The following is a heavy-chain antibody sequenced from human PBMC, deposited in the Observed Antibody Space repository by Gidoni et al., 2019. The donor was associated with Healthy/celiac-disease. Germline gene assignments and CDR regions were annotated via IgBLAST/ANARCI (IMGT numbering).Heavy chain of an antibody. J-gene: IGHJ4*02. V-gene: IGHV3-33*01. CDR3: ARAYYDSSGYYPFDY. CDR2: IWYDGSNK. Sequence: QVQLVESGGGVVQPGRSLRLSCAASGFPFSSYGMHWVRQAPGKGLEWVAVIWYDGSNKYYADSVKGRFTISRDNSKNTLYLQMNSLRAEDTAVYYCARAYYDSSGYYPFDYWGQGTLVTVSS. D-gene: IGHD3-22*01. CDR1: GFPFSSYG.